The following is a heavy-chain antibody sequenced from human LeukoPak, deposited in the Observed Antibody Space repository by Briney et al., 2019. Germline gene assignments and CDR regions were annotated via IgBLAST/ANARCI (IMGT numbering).Heavy chain of an antibody. J-gene: IGHJ4*02. D-gene: IGHD1-26*01. CDR2: IGTGYDT. CDR3: ARQKTPHGNFDY. V-gene: IGHV3-13*01. CDR1: GFTFSSYD. Sequence: GGSLRLSCAASGFTFSSYDMHWVRHATGKGLEWVSAIGTGYDTYYPGSVKGRFAISRENAKNSLYLQMNSLRVEDTAVYYCARQKTPHGNFDYWGQGTPVTVSS.